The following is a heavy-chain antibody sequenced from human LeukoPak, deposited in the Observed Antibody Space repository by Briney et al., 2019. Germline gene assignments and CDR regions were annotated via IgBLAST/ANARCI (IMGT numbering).Heavy chain of an antibody. CDR3: AKDRYSYTYQFDY. CDR1: GFTFSSYA. J-gene: IGHJ4*02. Sequence: GRSLRLSCAASGFTFSSYAMSWVRQAPGKGLEWVSAISGSGGSTYYADSVKGRFTISRDNSKNTLYLQMNSLRAEDTAVYYCAKDRYSYTYQFDYWGQGTLVTVSS. CDR2: ISGSGGST. V-gene: IGHV3-23*01. D-gene: IGHD5-18*01.